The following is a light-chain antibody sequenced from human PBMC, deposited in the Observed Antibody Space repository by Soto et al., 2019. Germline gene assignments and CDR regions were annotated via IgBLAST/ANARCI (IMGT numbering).Light chain of an antibody. CDR2: KAS. J-gene: IGKJ1*01. Sequence: DIQMTQSPSTLSASEGDRVTITCRASQSISSWLAWYQQKPGKAPKLLIYKASSLESGVPSRFSGSGSRTDFTLTITHLQSEDFATYYCQQYNSYSWTFGQGSKV. V-gene: IGKV1-5*03. CDR3: QQYNSYSWT. CDR1: QSISSW.